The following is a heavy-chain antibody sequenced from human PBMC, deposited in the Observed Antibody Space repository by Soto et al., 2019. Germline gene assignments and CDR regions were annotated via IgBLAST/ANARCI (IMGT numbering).Heavy chain of an antibody. CDR1: GFTVSSNF. Sequence: EVQLVETGGGLIQPGGSLRLSCAASGFTVSSNFMSWVRQAPGKGLEWVSLIYSGGSTYYADSVKGRFTISRDNSKNTLHLQMNSLRAEDTAVYYCAAKTRHLSDAFNVWGQGTMVTVSS. V-gene: IGHV3-53*02. J-gene: IGHJ3*01. CDR2: IYSGGST. D-gene: IGHD2-2*01. CDR3: AAKTRHLSDAFNV.